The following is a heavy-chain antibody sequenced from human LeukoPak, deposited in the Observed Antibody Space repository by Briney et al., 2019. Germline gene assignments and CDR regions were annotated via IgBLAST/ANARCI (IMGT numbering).Heavy chain of an antibody. D-gene: IGHD1-26*01. CDR1: GFTFSSYG. Sequence: GGSLRLSCAASGFTFSSYGMSWVRQAPGKGLEWVSAIGGSGGTTFYADSVKGRFTISRDNSKNTLYLQMNSLRAEDTAVYYCAGYGGSYPYYMDVWGKGTTVTISS. V-gene: IGHV3-23*01. J-gene: IGHJ6*03. CDR2: IGGSGGTT. CDR3: AGYGGSYPYYMDV.